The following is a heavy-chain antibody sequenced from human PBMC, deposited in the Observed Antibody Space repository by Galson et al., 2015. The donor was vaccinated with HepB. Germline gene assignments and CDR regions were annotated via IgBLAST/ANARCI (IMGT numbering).Heavy chain of an antibody. CDR3: ARSDYGDHVFDY. J-gene: IGHJ4*02. CDR2: ISAYNGNT. Sequence: SVKVSCKASGYTFTSYGISWVRQAPGQGLEWMGWISAYNGNTNYAQKLQGRVTITRDTSASTAYMELSSLRSEDTAVYYCARSDYGDHVFDYWGQGTLVTVSS. D-gene: IGHD4-17*01. CDR1: GYTFTSYG. V-gene: IGHV1-18*01.